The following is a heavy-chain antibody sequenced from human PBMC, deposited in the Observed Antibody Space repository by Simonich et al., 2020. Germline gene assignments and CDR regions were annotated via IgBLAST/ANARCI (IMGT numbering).Heavy chain of an antibody. V-gene: IGHV1-2*02. D-gene: IGHD6-13*01. CDR3: ARDSYSSWYFDL. Sequence: QVQLLQSGAEVKKPGASVKVSCKASGYTFTGYYMHWVRQAPGQGLGWIGLINPNSSGTNYAQKFQGRVTMTRDTSISTAYMELSRLRSDDTAVYYCARDSYSSWYFDLWGRGTLVTVSS. J-gene: IGHJ2*01. CDR2: INPNSSGT. CDR1: GYTFTGYY.